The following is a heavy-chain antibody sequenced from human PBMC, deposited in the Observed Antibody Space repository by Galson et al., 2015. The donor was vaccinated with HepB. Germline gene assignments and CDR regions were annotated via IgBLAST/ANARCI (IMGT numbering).Heavy chain of an antibody. D-gene: IGHD3-22*01. CDR1: GFTFSSYA. Sequence: SLRLSCAASGFTFSSYAMHWVRQAPGKGLEWVAVIWADGTHKYYVDSVKGRFTISRDNSKSTSYLQMNSLRAEDTAVYYCARSYDSSGMDFWGRGTLVTVSS. CDR2: IWADGTHK. CDR3: ARSYDSSGMDF. V-gene: IGHV3-33*01. J-gene: IGHJ4*02.